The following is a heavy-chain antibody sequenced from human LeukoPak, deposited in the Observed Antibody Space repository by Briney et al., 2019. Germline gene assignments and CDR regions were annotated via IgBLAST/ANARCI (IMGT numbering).Heavy chain of an antibody. CDR1: GFTFSSYW. V-gene: IGHV3-74*01. CDR2: INSDGSST. Sequence: PGGSLRLSCAASGFTFSSYWMHWVRHAPGKGLVWVSRINSDGSSTSYADSVKGRFTISRDNAKNTLYLQMNSLRAEDTAVYYCATSPLFSSGWYEYYYYYYYMDVWGKGTTVTISS. J-gene: IGHJ6*03. CDR3: ATSPLFSSGWYEYYYYYYYMDV. D-gene: IGHD6-19*01.